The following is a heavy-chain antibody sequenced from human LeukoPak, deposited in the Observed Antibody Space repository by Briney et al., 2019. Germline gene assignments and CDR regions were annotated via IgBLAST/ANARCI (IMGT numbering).Heavy chain of an antibody. J-gene: IGHJ4*02. Sequence: SETLSLTCAVSGYSINSGYYWRWIRQPPGKGLEWIGSIYHSGSTYYNPSLKSRVTISVDTSKNQFSLKLSSVTAADTAVYYCARGQWLVRVYFDYWGQGTLVTVSS. CDR1: GYSINSGYY. D-gene: IGHD6-19*01. V-gene: IGHV4-38-2*01. CDR3: ARGQWLVRVYFDY. CDR2: IYHSGST.